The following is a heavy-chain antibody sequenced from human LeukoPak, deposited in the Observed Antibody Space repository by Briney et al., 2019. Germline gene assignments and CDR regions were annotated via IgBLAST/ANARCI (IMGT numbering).Heavy chain of an antibody. Sequence: GESLKISCKDSGYNFTNYWIGWVRQMPGTGLEWMGIIYPGDSDTRYSPSFQGQVTISADKSISTAYLQWSSLKASDTAMYYCARPSDCSSTSCPLDYWGQGTLVTVSS. CDR2: IYPGDSDT. J-gene: IGHJ4*02. D-gene: IGHD2-2*01. CDR3: ARPSDCSSTSCPLDY. V-gene: IGHV5-51*01. CDR1: GYNFTNYW.